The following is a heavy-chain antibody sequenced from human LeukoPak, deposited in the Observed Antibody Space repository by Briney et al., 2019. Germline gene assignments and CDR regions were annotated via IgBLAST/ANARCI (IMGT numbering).Heavy chain of an antibody. CDR1: GYTFTSYA. CDR2: ISADNGNT. D-gene: IGHD6-13*01. J-gene: IGHJ4*02. Sequence: ASVKVSCKATGYTFTSYAISWVRQAPGQGLEWMGWISADNGNTDYAQRFQGRVTMTTDTSTSTAYMELSSLRSEDTAVYYCARGSGYSSSWYVYWGQGTLVTVSS. V-gene: IGHV1-18*01. CDR3: ARGSGYSSSWYVY.